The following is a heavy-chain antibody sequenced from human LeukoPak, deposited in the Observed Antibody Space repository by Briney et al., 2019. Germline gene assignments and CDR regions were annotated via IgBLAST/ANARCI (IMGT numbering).Heavy chain of an antibody. CDR1: GFTFCDYA. V-gene: IGHV3-49*03. CDR3: TRSRGSYSYYFDY. Sequence: GGSLRLSCTASGFTFCDYAMSWFRQAPGKGLEWVGFIRSKAYGGTTEYAASVKGRFTISRDDSKSIAYLQMNSLKTEDTAVYYCTRSRGSYSYYFDYWGQGTLVTVSS. CDR2: IRSKAYGGTT. D-gene: IGHD1-26*01. J-gene: IGHJ4*02.